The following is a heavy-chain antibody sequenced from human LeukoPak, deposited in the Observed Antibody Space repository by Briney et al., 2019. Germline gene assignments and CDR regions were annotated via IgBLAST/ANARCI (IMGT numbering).Heavy chain of an antibody. Sequence: PSETLSLTCTVSGGSISSSSYYWGWIRQPPGKGLEWIGSIYYSGSTYYNPSLKSRVTISVDTSKNQFSLNLSSVTAADTAVYYCARPRNNDILTGEFDYWGQGSLVTVSS. J-gene: IGHJ4*02. CDR1: GGSISSSSYY. D-gene: IGHD3-9*01. V-gene: IGHV4-39*07. CDR3: ARPRNNDILTGEFDY. CDR2: IYYSGST.